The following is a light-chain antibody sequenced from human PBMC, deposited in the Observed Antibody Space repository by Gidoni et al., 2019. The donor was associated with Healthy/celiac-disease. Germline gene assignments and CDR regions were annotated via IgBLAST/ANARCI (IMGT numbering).Light chain of an antibody. Sequence: QSALTQPASVSGSPGQPITISCTGTSSDVGGYNYVSWYQQHPGKAPKLMIYDVSNRPSGVSNRFSGSKSGNTASLTIAGLQAEDEADYYCSSYTSSSTLVGFGGGTKLTVL. V-gene: IGLV2-14*01. J-gene: IGLJ3*02. CDR2: DVS. CDR1: SSDVGGYNY. CDR3: SSYTSSSTLVG.